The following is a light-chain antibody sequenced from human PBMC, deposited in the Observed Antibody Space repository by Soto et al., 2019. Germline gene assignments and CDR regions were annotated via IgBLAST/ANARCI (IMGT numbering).Light chain of an antibody. J-gene: IGLJ2*01. CDR2: EVS. V-gene: IGLV2-14*01. CDR1: SSDVGGYNY. CDR3: SSYTSTNTLVV. Sequence: QSALTQPASVSGSPGQSITISCTGTSSDVGGYNYVSWYQLHPGKAPKLMIYEVSNRPSGISNRFSGSKSGNTASLTISGLQAEDEADYYCSSYTSTNTLVVFGGGTQLTVL.